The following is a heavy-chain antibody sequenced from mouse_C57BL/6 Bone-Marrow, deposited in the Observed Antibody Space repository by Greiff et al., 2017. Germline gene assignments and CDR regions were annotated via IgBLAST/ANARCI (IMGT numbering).Heavy chain of an antibody. V-gene: IGHV1-69*01. D-gene: IGHD1-1*01. J-gene: IGHJ2*01. Sequence: QVQLQQSGAELVMPGASVKLSCKASGYTFTSYWMHWVKQRPGQGLEWIGEIDPSDSYTNYNQKFKGKSTLTVDKSSSTAYMQLSSLTSDDSAVYYCARRGDFYYGSSFYFDYWGQGTTLTVSS. CDR2: IDPSDSYT. CDR1: GYTFTSYW. CDR3: ARRGDFYYGSSFYFDY.